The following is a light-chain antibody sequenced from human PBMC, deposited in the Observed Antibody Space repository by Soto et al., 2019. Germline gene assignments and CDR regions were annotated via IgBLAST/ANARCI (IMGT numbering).Light chain of an antibody. Sequence: QSALTQPASVSGSPGQSITISCTGTSSDVGGYNFVTWYQQHPGEAPKLMIHDVSSRASGVPNRFSGSKSGTTASLTISGLQAEDESDYYCCSYASSTSYVFGTGTNVTVL. J-gene: IGLJ1*01. V-gene: IGLV2-14*03. CDR3: CSYASSTSYV. CDR1: SSDVGGYNF. CDR2: DVS.